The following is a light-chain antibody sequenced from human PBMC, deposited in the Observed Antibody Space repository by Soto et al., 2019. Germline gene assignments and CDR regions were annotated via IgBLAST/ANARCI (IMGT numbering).Light chain of an antibody. Sequence: EIVLTQSPGTLSVSPGERATLSCRASETISSNHLAWYQQKPGQAPSLLIYGTSSRAPGIPDRFSGSGCGTDFTLTISRLEPEDSAIYYCQQYVSWTFGQGTKVEIK. CDR1: ETISSNH. V-gene: IGKV3-20*01. CDR2: GTS. J-gene: IGKJ1*01. CDR3: QQYVSWT.